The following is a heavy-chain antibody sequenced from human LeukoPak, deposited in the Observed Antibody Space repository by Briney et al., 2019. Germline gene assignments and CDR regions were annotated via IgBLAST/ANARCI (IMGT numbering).Heavy chain of an antibody. D-gene: IGHD6-6*01. CDR3: ARGAQYSSSSLGY. CDR2: INHSGST. V-gene: IGHV4-34*01. J-gene: IGHJ4*02. CDR1: GGSFSGYY. Sequence: SETLSLTCAVYGGSFSGYYWSWIRQPPGKGLEWIGEINHSGSTNYNPSLKSRVTISVDTSKNQFSLKLSSVTAADTAVYYCARGAQYSSSSLGYWGQGTLVTVSS.